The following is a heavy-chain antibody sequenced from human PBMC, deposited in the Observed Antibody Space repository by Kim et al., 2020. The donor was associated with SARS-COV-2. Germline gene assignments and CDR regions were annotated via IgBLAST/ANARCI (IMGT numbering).Heavy chain of an antibody. J-gene: IGHJ4*02. Sequence: SETLSLTCAVSGVSITSATWWTWVRQPPGKGLEWIGEMFHSGTTNYNPSLKSRVTISVDKSKNHFSLNLNSVTAADTAVYYCSGSSGWYRLDYWGQGTLVTVS. D-gene: IGHD6-19*01. CDR3: SGSSGWYRLDY. CDR2: MFHSGTT. CDR1: GVSITSATW. V-gene: IGHV4-4*02.